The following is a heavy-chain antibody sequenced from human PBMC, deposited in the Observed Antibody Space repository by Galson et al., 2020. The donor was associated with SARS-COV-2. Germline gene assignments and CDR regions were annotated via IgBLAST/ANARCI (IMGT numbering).Heavy chain of an antibody. D-gene: IGHD2-15*01. CDR1: GGSISSGYNH. CDR2: VTSSGST. Sequence: SETRSLTGRVSGGSISSGYNHGTWIRHPAGKGREGIGQVTSSGSTYYNPSLESRVTISMDTSKNQFSLKLGSVTAADTAVYYCATYFGGIGGRGSCGQGTLVTVSS. CDR3: ATYFGGIGGRGS. J-gene: IGHJ5*02. V-gene: IGHV4-61*09.